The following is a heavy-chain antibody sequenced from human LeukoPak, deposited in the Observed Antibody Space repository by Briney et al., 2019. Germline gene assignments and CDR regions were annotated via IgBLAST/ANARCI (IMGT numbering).Heavy chain of an antibody. CDR2: ISSSSYI. CDR1: GFTFSSYS. CDR3: ASWGHIGPFDI. V-gene: IGHV3-21*01. D-gene: IGHD2-21*01. J-gene: IGHJ3*02. Sequence: GGSLRLSCAASGFTFSSYSTNWVRQAPGKGLEWVSSISSSSYIYYADSVKGRFTISRDNAKNSLYLQMNSLRAEDTAVYYCASWGHIGPFDIWGQGTMVTVSS.